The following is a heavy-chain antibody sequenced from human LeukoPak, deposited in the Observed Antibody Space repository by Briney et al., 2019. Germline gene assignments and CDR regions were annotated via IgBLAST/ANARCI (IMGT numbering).Heavy chain of an antibody. Sequence: PSETLSLTCSVSGYSISSDNWWGWIRQPPGKGLEWIGYIYYSGSIYYNPSLKSRVTMSVDTSKNQFSLKLSSVTAVDTAVYYCARKRSGISYFDDWGQGTLVTVSS. J-gene: IGHJ4*02. CDR3: ARKRSGISYFDD. D-gene: IGHD1-26*01. CDR1: GYSISSDNW. CDR2: IYYSGSI. V-gene: IGHV4-28*05.